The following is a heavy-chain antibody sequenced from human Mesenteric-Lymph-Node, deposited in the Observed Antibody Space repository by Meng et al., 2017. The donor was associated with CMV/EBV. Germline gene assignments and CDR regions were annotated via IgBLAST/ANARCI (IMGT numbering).Heavy chain of an antibody. CDR3: ARWSQNWFDP. J-gene: IGHJ5*02. Sequence: SCKSSGYTFSHYLMIWVRPAPGQGLEWMGWINTNTGNPTYAQGFTGRFVFSLDTSVSTAYLQISSLRPEDTAIYYCARWSQNWFDPWGQGTLVTVSS. V-gene: IGHV7-4-1*02. CDR2: INTNTGNP. CDR1: GYTFSHYL.